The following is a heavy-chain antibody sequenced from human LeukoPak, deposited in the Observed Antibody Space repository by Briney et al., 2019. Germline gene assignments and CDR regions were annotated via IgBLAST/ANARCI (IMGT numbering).Heavy chain of an antibody. CDR3: ARRKEGGYYDY. D-gene: IGHD3-16*01. V-gene: IGHV3-33*01. CDR1: GFTFSSYG. Sequence: GGSLRLSCAASGFTFSSYGMHWVRQAPGKGLEWVAVIWYDGSNKYYADSVKGRFTISRDNSKNTLYLQMNSLRAEDTAVYYGARRKEGGYYDYWGQGTLVTVSS. J-gene: IGHJ4*02. CDR2: IWYDGSNK.